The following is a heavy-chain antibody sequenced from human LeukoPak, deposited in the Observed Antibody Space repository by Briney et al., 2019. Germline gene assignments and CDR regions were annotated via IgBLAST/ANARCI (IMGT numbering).Heavy chain of an antibody. CDR3: TRDLAAVPGPRMDV. D-gene: IGHD6-13*01. V-gene: IGHV3-7*03. Sequence: GGSLRLSCAASGFSFSSYYMSWVRQAPGKGLEWVALINPDGNERYHVDPVKGRFTISRDNARNSLYLQMDSLRDDDTAMYFCTRDLAAVPGPRMDVWGQGTTVTVSS. CDR1: GFSFSSYY. J-gene: IGHJ6*02. CDR2: INPDGNER.